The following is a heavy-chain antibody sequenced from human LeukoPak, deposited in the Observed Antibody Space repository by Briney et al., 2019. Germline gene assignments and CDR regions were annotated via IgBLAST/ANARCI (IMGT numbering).Heavy chain of an antibody. CDR3: ARDHWSESADYYDSSGRDPDAFDI. V-gene: IGHV1-18*01. D-gene: IGHD3-22*01. Sequence: ASVKVSCKASGYTFTSYGISWVRQAPGQGLEWMGWISAYNGNTNYAQKLQGRVTMTTDTYTTTAYMELSSLRSEDTAVYYCARDHWSESADYYDSSGRDPDAFDIWGQGTMVTVSS. CDR1: GYTFTSYG. J-gene: IGHJ3*02. CDR2: ISAYNGNT.